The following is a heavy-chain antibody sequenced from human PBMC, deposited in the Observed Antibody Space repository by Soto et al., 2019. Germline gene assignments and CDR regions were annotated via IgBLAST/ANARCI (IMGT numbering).Heavy chain of an antibody. CDR2: SHQSGNT. J-gene: IGHJ4*02. CDR3: ATRDTGRVY. CDR1: GVSIGSHDW. D-gene: IGHD5-18*01. V-gene: IGHV4-4*02. Sequence: QVQLQESGPGLLKPSGTLPLICAVSGVSIGSHDWWTWVRQPPGKGLEWIGESHQSGNTNYNSSLESRVTISLDKSKNHFTLQLSSVTVADTAVYYCATRDTGRVYWGQGTLVTVSP.